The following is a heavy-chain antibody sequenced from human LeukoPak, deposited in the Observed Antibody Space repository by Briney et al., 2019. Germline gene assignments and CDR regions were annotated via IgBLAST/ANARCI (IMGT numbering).Heavy chain of an antibody. V-gene: IGHV4-59*01. Sequence: PSETLSLTCTVSGGSISSYYWSWIRQPPGKGLEWIGYIYYSGSTNYNPSLKSRVTISVGTSKNQFSLKLSSVTAADTAVYYCASSYYYGSGSYYGLVYFDYWGQGTLVTVSS. D-gene: IGHD3-10*01. J-gene: IGHJ4*02. CDR1: GGSISSYY. CDR2: IYYSGST. CDR3: ASSYYYGSGSYYGLVYFDY.